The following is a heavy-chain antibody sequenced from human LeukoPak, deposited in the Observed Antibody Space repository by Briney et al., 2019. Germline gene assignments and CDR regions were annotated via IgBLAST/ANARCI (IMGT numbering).Heavy chain of an antibody. Sequence: PGGSLRLSCAASGFTFYDYAMHWVRQAPGKGLEWVSGISWNSGSIGYADSVKGRFTISRDNAKNSLYLQMNSLRAEDMALYYCAKGVRGFLEWFPGGDAFDIWGQGTMVTVSS. V-gene: IGHV3-9*03. D-gene: IGHD3-3*01. CDR1: GFTFYDYA. CDR3: AKGVRGFLEWFPGGDAFDI. CDR2: ISWNSGSI. J-gene: IGHJ3*02.